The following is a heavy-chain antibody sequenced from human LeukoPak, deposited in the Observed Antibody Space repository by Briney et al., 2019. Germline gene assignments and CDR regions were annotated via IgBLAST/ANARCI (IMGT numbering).Heavy chain of an antibody. CDR2: IHSSGST. CDR3: ARDPGDTDWYNFDF. V-gene: IGHV4-59*11. CDR1: GGSLSGHF. D-gene: IGHD3-9*01. J-gene: IGHJ4*02. Sequence: SDTLSLTCTVSGGSLSGHFWSWLRRPPGKGLENIGYIHSSGSTNYNPSYKSRVTVSLEMSKNQFSLSLSSVTAGDTAVYYCARDPGDTDWYNFDFWGQGILVTVSS.